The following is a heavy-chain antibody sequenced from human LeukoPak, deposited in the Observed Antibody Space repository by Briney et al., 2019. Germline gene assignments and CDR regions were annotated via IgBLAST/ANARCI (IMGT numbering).Heavy chain of an antibody. CDR1: GFTFSSHG. CDR2: IWYDGSNK. V-gene: IGHV3-33*01. D-gene: IGHD5-24*01. CDR3: GRVGGLQNPLDY. J-gene: IGHJ4*02. Sequence: GGSLRLSCAASGFTFSSHGMHWVRQAPGKGLEWVAVIWYDGSNKYCADSVKGRFTISRDNSKNTLYLQMNSLRAEDTAVYYCGRVGGLQNPLDYWGQGTLVTVSS.